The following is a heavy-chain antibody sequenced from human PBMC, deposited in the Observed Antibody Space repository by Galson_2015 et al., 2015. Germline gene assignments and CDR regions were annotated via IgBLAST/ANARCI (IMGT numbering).Heavy chain of an antibody. D-gene: IGHD3-16*02. CDR1: GDSVSSHSAA. CDR3: ARSYDCIWGSYPQGYYFDY. Sequence: CVISGDSVSSHSAAWNGIRQSPSRGLEWLGRAYDRSKRYNDYAVSVKSRITINPDTSKNQFSLQLNSVTPEDTAVYYCARSYDCIWGSYPQGYYFDYWGQGTLVTVSS. J-gene: IGHJ4*02. V-gene: IGHV6-1*01. CDR2: AYDRSKRYN.